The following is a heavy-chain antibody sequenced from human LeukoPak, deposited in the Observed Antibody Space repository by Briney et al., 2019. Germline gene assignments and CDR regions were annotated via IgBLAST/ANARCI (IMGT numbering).Heavy chain of an antibody. V-gene: IGHV4-59*01. CDR1: AGSIRSYY. CDR3: ARDAVAATERWFDP. J-gene: IGHJ5*02. D-gene: IGHD2-15*01. CDR2: IYYTGST. Sequence: PSETLSLTCTVSAGSIRSYYWSWIRQPPGKGLEWIGYIYYTGSTNYNPSLESRVTISVDASNNQFSLKLRSVTAADTAVYFCARDAVAATERWFDPWGQGTLVTVSS.